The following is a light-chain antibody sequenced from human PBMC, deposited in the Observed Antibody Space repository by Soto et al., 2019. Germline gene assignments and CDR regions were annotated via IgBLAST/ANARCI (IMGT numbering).Light chain of an antibody. CDR1: MRDVCAYNL. J-gene: IGLJ3*02. V-gene: IGLV2-14*01. CDR2: EVR. Sequence: QSVLTQPASVSGSAGQSITLSCSGTMRDVCAYNLVSWYQQHPGTAPQMIIYEVRNRPSGISSRFSGSRPGNTAALTIPGGQADDEVDYYCRVYMGRGTLVFGGGTKLTVL. CDR3: RVYMGRGTLV.